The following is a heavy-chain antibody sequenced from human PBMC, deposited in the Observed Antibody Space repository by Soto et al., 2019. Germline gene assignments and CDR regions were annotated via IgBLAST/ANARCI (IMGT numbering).Heavy chain of an antibody. Sequence: ASVKVSCKASGYTFTGYYMHWVRQAPGQGLEWMGWINPNSGGTNYAQKFQGWVTMTRDTSISTAYMEPSRLRSDDTAVYYCARGRPYYDFWSGWDNWFDPWGQGTLVTVSS. J-gene: IGHJ5*02. CDR3: ARGRPYYDFWSGWDNWFDP. V-gene: IGHV1-2*04. CDR2: INPNSGGT. CDR1: GYTFTGYY. D-gene: IGHD3-3*01.